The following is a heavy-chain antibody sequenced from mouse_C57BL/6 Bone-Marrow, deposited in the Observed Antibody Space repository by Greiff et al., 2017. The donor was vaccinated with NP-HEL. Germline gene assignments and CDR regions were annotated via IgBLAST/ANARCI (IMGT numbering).Heavy chain of an antibody. CDR2: IDPSDSYT. CDR3: ARELGPSMDY. V-gene: IGHV1-69*01. CDR1: GYTFTSYW. Sequence: QVQLQQPGAELVMPGASVKLSCKASGYTFTSYWMHWVKQRPGQGLEWIGEIDPSDSYTNYNQKFKGKSTLTVDKSSSTAYMQLSSLTSEDSAVYYCARELGPSMDYWGQGTSVTVSS. D-gene: IGHD4-1*01. J-gene: IGHJ4*01.